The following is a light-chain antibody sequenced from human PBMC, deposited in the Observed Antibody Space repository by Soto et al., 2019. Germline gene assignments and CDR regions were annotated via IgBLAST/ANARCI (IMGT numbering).Light chain of an antibody. Sequence: QSVLAQPASVSGSPGQSITNSCNGSSSDVGAYNYVSWYQQYPGKAPKVIIFEVRKRPSGVSNRFSGSKSGDTASLTISGLQADDEADYYCSSYRSSTTFVFGTGTKVTVL. V-gene: IGLV2-14*01. CDR2: EVR. CDR1: SSDVGAYNY. CDR3: SSYRSSTTFV. J-gene: IGLJ1*01.